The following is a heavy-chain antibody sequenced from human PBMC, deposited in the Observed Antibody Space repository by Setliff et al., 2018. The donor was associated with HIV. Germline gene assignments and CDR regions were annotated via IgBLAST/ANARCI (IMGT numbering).Heavy chain of an antibody. CDR2: VDPEGGET. Sequence: GASVKVSCKGSGYTFTDYYLHWVQQAPGKGPEWMGRVDPEGGETRYAEKFQGRVTMTADTSTDTAYMELSSVRSEDTAVYYCARDEYAFDFWGQGTLVTVSS. V-gene: IGHV1-69-2*01. J-gene: IGHJ4*02. D-gene: IGHD2-2*01. CDR3: ARDEYAFDF. CDR1: GYTFTDYY.